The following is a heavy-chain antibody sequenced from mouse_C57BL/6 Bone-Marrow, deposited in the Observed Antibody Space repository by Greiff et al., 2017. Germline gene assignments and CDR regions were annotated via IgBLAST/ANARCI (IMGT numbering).Heavy chain of an antibody. D-gene: IGHD4-1*01. CDR1: GYTFTSYG. V-gene: IGHV1-81*01. CDR2: IYPRSGNT. Sequence: VQLKESGAELARPGASVKLSCKASGYTFTSYGMSWVKQRTGQGLEWIGEIYPRSGNTYYNEKFKGKATLTADKSSSTAYMELRSLTSEDSAVYFCSRRANWDRYFDVWGTGTTVTVSS. CDR3: SRRANWDRYFDV. J-gene: IGHJ1*03.